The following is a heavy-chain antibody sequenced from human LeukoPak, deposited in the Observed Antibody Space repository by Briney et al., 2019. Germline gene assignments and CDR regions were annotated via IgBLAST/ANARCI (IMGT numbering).Heavy chain of an antibody. D-gene: IGHD3-9*01. CDR2: IYTSGST. Sequence: SETLSLTCTVSGGSISSGSYYWSWIRQPAGKGLEWIGRIYTSGSTNYNPSLKSRVTISVDTSKNQFSLKLSSVTAADTAVYYCARFSPELRYFDWLSSMYMDVWGKGTTVTVSS. V-gene: IGHV4-61*02. CDR1: GGSISSGSYY. J-gene: IGHJ6*03. CDR3: ARFSPELRYFDWLSSMYMDV.